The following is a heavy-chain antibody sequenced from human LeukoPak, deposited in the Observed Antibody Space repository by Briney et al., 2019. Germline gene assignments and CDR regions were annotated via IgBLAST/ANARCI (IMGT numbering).Heavy chain of an antibody. Sequence: GGSLRLSCAASGFTFSSYAMSWVRQAPGKGLEGVSAISGSGGSTYYADSVKGRFTISRDNSKNTLYLQMNSLRAEDTAVYYCAKDLGRIQTYGMDVWGQGTTVTVSS. CDR1: GFTFSSYA. CDR3: AKDLGRIQTYGMDV. J-gene: IGHJ6*02. V-gene: IGHV3-23*01. CDR2: ISGSGGST.